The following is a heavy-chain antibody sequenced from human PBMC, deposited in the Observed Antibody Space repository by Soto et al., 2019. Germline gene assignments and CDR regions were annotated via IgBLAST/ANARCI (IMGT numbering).Heavy chain of an antibody. V-gene: IGHV5-51*01. CDR2: INPADSDT. CDR1: GYSFTNYW. J-gene: IGHJ4*02. Sequence: GESLKISCKGSGYSFTNYWIGWVRQMPGKGLEWMGIINPADSDTRYSPSFQGQATVSADKSISTAYLQRGSLTASDTAIYYCVRPDSTGYYSHWGQGTPVTVSS. CDR3: VRPDSTGYYSH. D-gene: IGHD3-22*01.